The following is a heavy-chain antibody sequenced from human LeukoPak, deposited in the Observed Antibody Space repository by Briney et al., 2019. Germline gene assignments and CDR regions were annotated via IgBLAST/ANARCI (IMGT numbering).Heavy chain of an antibody. CDR2: ISSSGSTI. CDR3: ARDVYGDYDHDAFDI. V-gene: IGHV3-48*04. J-gene: IGHJ3*02. D-gene: IGHD4-17*01. CDR1: GFTFTSYA. Sequence: PGGSLRLSCAASGFTFTSYAMSWVRQAPGKGLEWVSYISSSGSTIYYADSVKGRFTISRDNAKNSLYLQMNSLRAEDTAVYYCARDVYGDYDHDAFDIWGQGTMVTVSS.